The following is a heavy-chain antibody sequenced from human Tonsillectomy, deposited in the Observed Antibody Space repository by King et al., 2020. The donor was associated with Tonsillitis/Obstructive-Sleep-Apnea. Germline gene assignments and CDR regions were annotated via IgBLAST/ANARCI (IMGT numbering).Heavy chain of an antibody. J-gene: IGHJ5*02. CDR3: ARGMRDCSSTSCYWFDP. CDR2: LNHSGST. CDR1: GGSFSGYY. V-gene: IGHV4-34*01. D-gene: IGHD2-2*01. Sequence: VQLQQWGAGLLKPSETLSLTCAVYGGSFSGYYWSWIRQPPGKGLEWIGELNHSGSTNYNPSLKSRVTISVDTSKNQFSLKLSSLTAADTAVYYCARGMRDCSSTSCYWFDPWGQGTLVTVSS.